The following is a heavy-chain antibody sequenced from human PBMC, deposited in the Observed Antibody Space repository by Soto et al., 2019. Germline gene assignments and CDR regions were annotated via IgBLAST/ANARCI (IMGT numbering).Heavy chain of an antibody. V-gene: IGHV4-59*01. D-gene: IGHD3-22*01. CDR3: ARGYYNTIGNFYSPPFQF. CDR2: LSDTGTT. CDR1: GSSISRYY. Sequence: QVQLQESGPGLVKPSETLSLTCTVSGSSISRYYWNWIRQSPGKGLEWIGYLSDTGTTSYNPSLKSRLTISGDSSKNQFSLRLSSVTAADTAVYYCARGYYNTIGNFYSPPFQFWGQGSLVTVSS. J-gene: IGHJ1*01.